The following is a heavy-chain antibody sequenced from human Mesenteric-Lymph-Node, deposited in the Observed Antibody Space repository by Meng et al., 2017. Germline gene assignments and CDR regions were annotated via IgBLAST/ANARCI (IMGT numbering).Heavy chain of an antibody. V-gene: IGHV3-53*01. CDR3: ARDRGVGGAFDI. Sequence: GESLKISCAASGISISDSYMSWVRQAPGKGLEYVSVIYSGGSTYYADSVKGRFTISRDNAKNSLHLQMNSLSADDTAVYYCARDRGVGGAFDIWGQGTMVTVSS. J-gene: IGHJ3*02. CDR2: IYSGGST. D-gene: IGHD3-10*01. CDR1: GISISDSY.